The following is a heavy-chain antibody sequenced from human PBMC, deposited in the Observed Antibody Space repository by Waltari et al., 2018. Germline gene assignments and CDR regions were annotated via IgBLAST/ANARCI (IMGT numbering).Heavy chain of an antibody. Sequence: QVQLQESGPGLVKPSQTLSLTCTVSGGPISSGNYYWNWIRQPAGKGLEWVGRIYISGSTNYNPALKSRVMISLDTSKSLFSLKLNSVSAADTAVYFCAREVRVYSGYEEDYYYGMDVWGQGTTVTVSS. D-gene: IGHD5-12*01. CDR3: AREVRVYSGYEEDYYYGMDV. V-gene: IGHV4-61*02. J-gene: IGHJ6*02. CDR2: IYISGST. CDR1: GGPISSGNYY.